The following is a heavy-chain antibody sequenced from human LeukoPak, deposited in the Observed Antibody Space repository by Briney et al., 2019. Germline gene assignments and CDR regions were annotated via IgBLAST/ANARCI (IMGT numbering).Heavy chain of an antibody. CDR2: ISSSGSAI. CDR1: GFTFSSYG. V-gene: IGHV3-48*03. D-gene: IGHD6-19*01. CDR3: ARDGSGWFDY. Sequence: TGGSLRLSCAAYGFTFSSYGMNWVRQAPGEGMEWVSYISSSGSAIYYTDSVKGRFTISRDNAKNSLYLQMNSLRAEDTAVYYCARDGSGWFDYWGQGTLVTVSS. J-gene: IGHJ4*02.